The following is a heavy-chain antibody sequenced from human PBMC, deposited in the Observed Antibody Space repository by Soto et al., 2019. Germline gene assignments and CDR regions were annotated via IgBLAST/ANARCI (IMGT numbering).Heavy chain of an antibody. J-gene: IGHJ6*02. CDR2: IIPIFGTA. D-gene: IGHD3-3*01. CDR1: GGTFSSYA. V-gene: IGHV1-69*01. Sequence: QVQLVQSGAEVKKPGSSVKVSCKASGGTFSSYAISWVRQAPGQGLEWMGGIIPIFGTANYAQKFQGRVTITADESTSTAYMELSSLRSEDTAVYYCSRDHQRSGSHYYYYYGMDVWGQGTTVTVSS. CDR3: SRDHQRSGSHYYYYYGMDV.